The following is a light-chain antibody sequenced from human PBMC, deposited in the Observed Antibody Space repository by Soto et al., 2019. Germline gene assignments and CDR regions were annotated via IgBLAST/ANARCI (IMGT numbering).Light chain of an antibody. J-gene: IGKJ4*01. CDR1: QSVSTY. CDR2: DAS. Sequence: EIVLTQSPATLSLSPGEGATLSCRASQSVSTYLAWYQQKPGQAPRLLIYDASKRATGIPARFSGSGSGTDFSLTISSLEPEDFAVYYCLQRSNWLTFGGGTKVEIK. V-gene: IGKV3-11*01. CDR3: LQRSNWLT.